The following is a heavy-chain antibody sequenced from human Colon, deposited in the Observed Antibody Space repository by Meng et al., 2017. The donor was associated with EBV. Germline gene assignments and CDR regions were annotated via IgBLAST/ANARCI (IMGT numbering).Heavy chain of an antibody. D-gene: IGHD1-26*01. J-gene: IGHJ4*02. CDR3: ARRPTDIDY. CDR2: IIHGGSP. CDR1: GGSLSGAY. Sequence: QVQLQQWGAGRVTPSETLSPTCAVNGGSLSGAYWNWIRQHPGKGLEWIGEIIHGGSPSYNPSLKSRVTISIDTSKNQLSLMLSSVTAADTAVYYCARRPTDIDYWGQGTLGTVSS. V-gene: IGHV4-34*12.